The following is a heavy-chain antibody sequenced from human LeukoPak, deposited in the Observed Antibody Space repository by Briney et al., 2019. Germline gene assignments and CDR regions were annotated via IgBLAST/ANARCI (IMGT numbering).Heavy chain of an antibody. CDR1: GYTFTSYG. D-gene: IGHD3-3*01. CDR2: ISAYNGHT. Sequence: ASVKVSCKASGYTFTSYGISWVRQAPGQGLEWMGWISAYNGHTNYAQKLQGRVTMTTDTSTSTAYMELRSLRSDDTAVYYCARGAITIFGVVLGDYYYGMDVWGQGTTVTVSS. CDR3: ARGAITIFGVVLGDYYYGMDV. V-gene: IGHV1-18*01. J-gene: IGHJ6*02.